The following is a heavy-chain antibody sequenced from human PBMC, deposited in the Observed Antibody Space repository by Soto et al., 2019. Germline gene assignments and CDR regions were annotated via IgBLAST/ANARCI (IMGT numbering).Heavy chain of an antibody. CDR3: ASTNHSSY. V-gene: IGHV3-7*05. D-gene: IGHD2-15*01. Sequence: EVQLVESGGGLVQSGGSLRLSCAASGFNFGGYWMNWVRQAPGKGLEWVANIKQDGSEKNYVDSVKGRFTISRDNAKNSLYLQMNNLTADDTAVYYCASTNHSSYWGQGTLVTVSS. CDR2: IKQDGSEK. J-gene: IGHJ4*02. CDR1: GFNFGGYW.